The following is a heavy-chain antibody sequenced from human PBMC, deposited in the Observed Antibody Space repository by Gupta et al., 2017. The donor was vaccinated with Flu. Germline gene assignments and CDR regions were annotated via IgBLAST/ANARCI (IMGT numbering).Heavy chain of an antibody. J-gene: IGHJ5*02. CDR1: GGSFSTGDNY. Sequence: QVQLQESGPGLVKPSQTLSLTCTVSGASITVSGGSFSTGDNYWTWIRQPPGKGLEWIGSLYYTGSTYYNPSLKNRVTISVDTSKNQFSLKLNSVTAADTAVYYCAKTGRTSWFDPWGQGSLVTVSS. CDR3: AKTGRTSWFDP. V-gene: IGHV4-30-4*01. D-gene: IGHD3-9*01. CDR2: LYYTGST.